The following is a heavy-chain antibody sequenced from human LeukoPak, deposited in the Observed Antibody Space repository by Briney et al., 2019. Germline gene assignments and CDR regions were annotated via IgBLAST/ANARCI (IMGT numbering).Heavy chain of an antibody. CDR2: IIPIFGTA. CDR3: ARPRYCSSTSCPDAFDI. V-gene: IGHV1-69*13. Sequence: SVTVSYKASGGTFISYAISWVRQAPGQGLEWMGGIIPIFGTANYAQKFQGRVTITADESTSTAYMELSSLRSEDTAVYYCARPRYCSSTSCPDAFDIWGQGTMVTVSS. D-gene: IGHD2-2*01. CDR1: GGTFISYA. J-gene: IGHJ3*02.